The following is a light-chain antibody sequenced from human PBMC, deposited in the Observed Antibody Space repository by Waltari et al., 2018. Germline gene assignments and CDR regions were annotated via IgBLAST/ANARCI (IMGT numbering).Light chain of an antibody. Sequence: QSALTQPASVSGSPGQSVTIFCTGTSNDVGGYNSVSWYQEHPGQAPRVIIYDVSDRTSGVSDRFSGSKSGNTASLTFSGLQAEDEADYYCSSQSSNNVVLFGGGTKLTVL. J-gene: IGLJ2*01. CDR2: DVS. CDR1: SNDVGGYNS. CDR3: SSQSSNNVVL. V-gene: IGLV2-14*01.